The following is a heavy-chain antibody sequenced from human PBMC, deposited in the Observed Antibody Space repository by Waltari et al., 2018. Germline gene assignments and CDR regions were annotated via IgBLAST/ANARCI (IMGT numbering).Heavy chain of an antibody. CDR2: IYYSGSN. Sequence: QVQLQESGPGLVKPSETLSLTCTVSGGSISSHYWSWIRQPPGKGLEWIGYIYYSGSNNYNPSLKSRVTISVDTSKNQFSLKLSSVTAADTAVYYCARDRGSSDWLLWGQGTMVTVSS. J-gene: IGHJ3*01. CDR1: GGSISSHY. D-gene: IGHD6-19*01. V-gene: IGHV4-59*11. CDR3: ARDRGSSDWLL.